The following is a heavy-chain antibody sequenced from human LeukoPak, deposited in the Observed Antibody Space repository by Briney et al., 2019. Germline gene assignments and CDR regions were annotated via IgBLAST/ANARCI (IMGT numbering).Heavy chain of an antibody. CDR1: GGSFSGYY. CDR3: AREKGIAAAHGGWFDP. D-gene: IGHD6-13*01. Sequence: SETLSLTCAVYGGSFSGYYWSWIRQPPGKGLEWIGEINHSGSTNYNPSLKSRVTISVDTSKNQFSLKLSSVTAADTAVYYCAREKGIAAAHGGWFDPWGQGTLVTVSS. J-gene: IGHJ5*02. V-gene: IGHV4-34*01. CDR2: INHSGST.